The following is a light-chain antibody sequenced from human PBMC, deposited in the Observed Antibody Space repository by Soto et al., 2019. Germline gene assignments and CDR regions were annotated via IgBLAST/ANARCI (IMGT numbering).Light chain of an antibody. J-gene: IGLJ2*01. CDR3: SSYTRSSTLV. V-gene: IGLV2-14*01. CDR2: EVS. Sequence: QSALTQPASVAGSPGQSITISCTGTSSDVGGYNYVSLYQQHPVKAPKLMIYEVSNRPSGVSNRFSGSKSGNTASLTISGLQAEDEADYYCSSYTRSSTLVFGGGTKLTVL. CDR1: SSDVGGYNY.